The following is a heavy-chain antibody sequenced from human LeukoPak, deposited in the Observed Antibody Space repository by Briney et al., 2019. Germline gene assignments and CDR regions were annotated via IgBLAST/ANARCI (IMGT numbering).Heavy chain of an antibody. CDR3: ARVPANYDFWSGYFDY. D-gene: IGHD3-3*01. J-gene: IGHJ4*02. Sequence: GGSLRLSCAASGFTFSSYAMHWVRQAPGKGLEWVAVISYDGSNKYYADSVKGRFTISRDNSKNTLYLQMNSLRAEDTAVYYCARVPANYDFWSGYFDYWGQGTLVTVSS. CDR1: GFTFSSYA. V-gene: IGHV3-30-3*01. CDR2: ISYDGSNK.